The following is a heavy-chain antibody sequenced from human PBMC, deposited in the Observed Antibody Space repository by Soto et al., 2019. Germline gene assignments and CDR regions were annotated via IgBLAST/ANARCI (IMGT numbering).Heavy chain of an antibody. CDR1: GFTFGSNA. Sequence: EVQLLESGGGLVQPGGSLRLSCAASGFTFGSNAMSWVRQAPGKGLEWVSGLSGGGGSTYYAHSVTGRFTTSRHNSKNTLYLYLHSMRAEDTAMYSCAESAVPDYGYSNWYFDLWGRGTLVTVSS. CDR3: AESAVPDYGYSNWYFDL. D-gene: IGHD4-17*01. V-gene: IGHV3-23*01. J-gene: IGHJ2*01. CDR2: LSGGGGST.